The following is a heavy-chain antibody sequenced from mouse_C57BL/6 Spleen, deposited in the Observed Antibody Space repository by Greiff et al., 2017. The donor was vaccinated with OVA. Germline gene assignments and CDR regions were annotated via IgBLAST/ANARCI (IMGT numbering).Heavy chain of an antibody. CDR1: GYTFTSYW. J-gene: IGHJ1*03. CDR3: ARPTTVVARYFDV. Sequence: VQLQQPGAELVMPGASVKLSCKASGYTFTSYWMHWVKQRPGQGLEWIGEIDPSDSYTNYNQKFKGKSTLTVDKSSSTAYMQLSSLTSEDSAVYYCARPTTVVARYFDVWGTGTTVTVSS. V-gene: IGHV1-69*01. CDR2: IDPSDSYT. D-gene: IGHD1-1*01.